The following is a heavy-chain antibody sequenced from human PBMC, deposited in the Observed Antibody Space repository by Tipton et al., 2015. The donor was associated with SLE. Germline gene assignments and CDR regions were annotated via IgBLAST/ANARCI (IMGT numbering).Heavy chain of an antibody. CDR1: GGYFSGYY. CDR3: ASAPYSSWFDP. D-gene: IGHD2-15*01. Sequence: TLSLTCAVYGGYFSGYYWSWIRQPLGKGLEWIGEINHSGSTNYNPSLKSRVTMSVDTSKNQFSLKLSSVTAADTAVYYCASAPYSSWFDPWGQGTLVTVSS. J-gene: IGHJ5*02. CDR2: INHSGST. V-gene: IGHV4-34*01.